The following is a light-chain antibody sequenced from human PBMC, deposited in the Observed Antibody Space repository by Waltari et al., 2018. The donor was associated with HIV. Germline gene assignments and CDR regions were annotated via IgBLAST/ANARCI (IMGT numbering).Light chain of an antibody. V-gene: IGKV3-15*01. CDR3: QQYNNWPQT. Sequence: EIVMTQSPATLSVSPGDRANLSCRASQSVNSNLAWYQQKPGQAPRLLIYGASTRATGIPARFSGSGSGTEFTLTISSLQSEDFAVYYCQQYNNWPQTFGQGTKVEIK. CDR2: GAS. J-gene: IGKJ1*01. CDR1: QSVNSN.